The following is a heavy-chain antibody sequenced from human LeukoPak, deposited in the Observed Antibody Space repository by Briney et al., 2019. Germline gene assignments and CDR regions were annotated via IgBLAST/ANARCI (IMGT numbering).Heavy chain of an antibody. D-gene: IGHD3-22*01. CDR2: IYGSGST. V-gene: IGHV4-4*07. CDR1: GDSISSYF. J-gene: IGHJ4*02. Sequence: SETLSLTCIVSGDSISSYFWSWIRQPAGKGLEWIGRIYGSGSTVYNPSLKSRVTMSVDTSKNQFSLRLSSVTAADTAVYYCVRGGIYDSSGYYDYWGQRPLVTVSS. CDR3: VRGGIYDSSGYYDY.